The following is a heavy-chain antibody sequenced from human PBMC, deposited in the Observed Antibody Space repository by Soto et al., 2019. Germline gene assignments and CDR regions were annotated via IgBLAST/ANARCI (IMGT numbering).Heavy chain of an antibody. D-gene: IGHD2-21*01. J-gene: IGHJ5*02. Sequence: GGSLRLSCAASGFTFSTYSMNWVRQAPGKGLEWVSYISYTSTTIYYADSVRGRFTISRDNVKNSLFLQMNSLRDEDTAVYYCARDNGLAGSFDTWGQGTLVTVSS. CDR1: GFTFSTYS. CDR3: ARDNGLAGSFDT. CDR2: ISYTSTTI. V-gene: IGHV3-48*02.